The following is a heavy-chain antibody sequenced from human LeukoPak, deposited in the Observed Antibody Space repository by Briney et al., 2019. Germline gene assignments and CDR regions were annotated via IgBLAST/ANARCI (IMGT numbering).Heavy chain of an antibody. J-gene: IGHJ4*02. CDR1: GFSFSSFW. V-gene: IGHV3-23*01. CDR2: ISPSGSVS. CDR3: VKDLLQWYKFDS. D-gene: IGHD4-23*01. Sequence: GGSLRLSCAASGFSFSSFWMHWVRQAPGKGLEWVSGISPSGSVSYYADSVKGRFTISRDNSKKTVSLQMHSLRREDTAVYYCVKDLLQWYKFDSWGQGTLVIVSS.